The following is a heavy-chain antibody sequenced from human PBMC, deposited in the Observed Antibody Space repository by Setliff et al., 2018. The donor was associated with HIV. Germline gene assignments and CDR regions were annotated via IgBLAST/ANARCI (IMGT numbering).Heavy chain of an antibody. D-gene: IGHD2-2*01. CDR3: ARKPTGSPSDY. V-gene: IGHV1-18*01. CDR1: GYTFTSYG. J-gene: IGHJ4*02. Sequence: ASVKVSCKASGYTFTSYGISWVRQAPGQGLEWMGWIGAYNGNTNYAQKLQGRVTITTDTSTSTAYMELRSLRSDDTALYYCARKPTGSPSDYWGQGTLVTVSS. CDR2: IGAYNGNT.